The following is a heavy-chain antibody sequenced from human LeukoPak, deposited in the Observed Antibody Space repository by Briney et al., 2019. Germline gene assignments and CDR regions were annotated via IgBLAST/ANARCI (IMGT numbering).Heavy chain of an antibody. CDR3: ARVALFGVVTLDY. CDR1: GFTFSSSA. CDR2: ISASGGST. V-gene: IGHV3-23*01. J-gene: IGHJ4*02. Sequence: GGSLRLSCAASGFTFSSSAMSWVRQVPGKGLEWVSGISASGGSTYYADSVRGRFTISRDNSKNTLYVQMNSLRAEDTAVYYCARVALFGVVTLDYWGQGTLVTVSS. D-gene: IGHD3-3*01.